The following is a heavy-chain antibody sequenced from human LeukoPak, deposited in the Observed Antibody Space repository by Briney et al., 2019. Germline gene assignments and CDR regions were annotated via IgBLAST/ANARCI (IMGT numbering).Heavy chain of an antibody. V-gene: IGHV6-1*01. D-gene: IGHD1-1*01. Sequence: SQTLSLTCAVSGDSFSSNSAAWNWLRQSPWRGLEWLGSTYYRSKLYNDYAVGVRSLITVNPDTSKNPCSRQLRSETPDDTAVDYCARGPQLVGYYYIDVWDKGTTVTVSS. CDR1: GDSFSSNSAA. CDR3: ARGPQLVGYYYIDV. J-gene: IGHJ6*03. CDR2: TYYRSKLYN.